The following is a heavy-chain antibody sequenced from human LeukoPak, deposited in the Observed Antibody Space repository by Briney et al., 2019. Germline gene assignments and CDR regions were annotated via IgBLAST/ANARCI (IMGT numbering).Heavy chain of an antibody. D-gene: IGHD3-22*01. CDR1: GYTFTSYY. V-gene: IGHV1-46*01. CDR2: INPSGGGT. CDR3: ATQYYYDSSDYTREWYFDY. Sequence: GESLKISCKGSGYTFTSYYMHWVRQAPGQGLEWMGIINPSGGGTSYAQKFQGRVTMTRDTSTSTVYMELSSLTSEDTAVYYCATQYYYDSSDYTREWYFDYWGQGTLVTVSS. J-gene: IGHJ4*02.